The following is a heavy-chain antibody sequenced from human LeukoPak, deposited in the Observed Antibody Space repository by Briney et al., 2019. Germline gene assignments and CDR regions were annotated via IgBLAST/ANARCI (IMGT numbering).Heavy chain of an antibody. D-gene: IGHD3-10*01. J-gene: IGHJ6*02. CDR2: IHSSGGT. Sequence: SETLSLTCTVSGCSISYFWTWIRQPAGKGLEGIVRIHSSGGTNYNPSLTSRVTMSVYTSKNQFSLKLTSVTAADTAIYYCARGRNGPSADYYYGMDVWGQGTTVTVSS. CDR3: ARGRNGPSADYYYGMDV. V-gene: IGHV4-4*07. CDR1: GCSISYF.